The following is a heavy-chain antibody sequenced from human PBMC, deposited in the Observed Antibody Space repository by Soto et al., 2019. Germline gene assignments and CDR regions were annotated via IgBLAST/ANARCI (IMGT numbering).Heavy chain of an antibody. V-gene: IGHV1-2*04. Sequence: GASVKVSCKASGYTFTGYYMHWVRQAPGQGLEWMGWINPNSGGTNYAQKFQGWVTMTRDTSISTAYMELSRLRSDDTAVYYCARAEVGKYCSSTSCYFNLWFDPWGQGTLVTVSS. D-gene: IGHD2-2*01. CDR1: GYTFTGYY. J-gene: IGHJ5*02. CDR3: ARAEVGKYCSSTSCYFNLWFDP. CDR2: INPNSGGT.